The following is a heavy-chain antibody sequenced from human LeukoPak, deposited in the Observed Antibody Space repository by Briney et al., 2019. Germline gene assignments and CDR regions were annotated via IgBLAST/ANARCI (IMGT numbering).Heavy chain of an antibody. Sequence: SETLSLTCTVSGGSISSYYWSWIRQPPGEALEWIGYIYYSGTTNYNPSLKSRVTMSVDTSENQFSLKLNSTTAADTAVYYCARHGTVAGPFQHWGQGTLVAVSS. J-gene: IGHJ1*01. D-gene: IGHD2-8*02. CDR3: ARHGTVAGPFQH. V-gene: IGHV4-59*08. CDR1: GGSISSYY. CDR2: IYYSGTT.